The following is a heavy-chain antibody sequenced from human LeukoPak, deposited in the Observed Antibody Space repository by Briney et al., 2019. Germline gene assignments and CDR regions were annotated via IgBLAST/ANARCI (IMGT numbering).Heavy chain of an antibody. CDR2: ISGSGGST. CDR1: GGSFSGYY. Sequence: ETLSLTCAVYGGSFSGYYWSWVRQAPGKGLEWVSAISGSGGSTYYADSVKGRFTISRDNSKNTLYLQMNSLRAEDTAVYYCAKALVATPFYWGQGTLVTVSS. D-gene: IGHD2-15*01. V-gene: IGHV3-23*01. CDR3: AKALVATPFY. J-gene: IGHJ4*02.